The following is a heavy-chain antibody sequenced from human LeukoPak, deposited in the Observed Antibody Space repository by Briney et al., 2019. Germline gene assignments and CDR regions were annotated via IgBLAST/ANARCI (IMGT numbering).Heavy chain of an antibody. CDR2: INPNSGGT. J-gene: IGHJ6*03. CDR3: ARGINSEYSSSFYYYYYMDV. V-gene: IGHV1-2*02. D-gene: IGHD6-6*01. CDR1: GYTFTTDY. Sequence: ASVKVSCKASGYTFTTDYIHWVRQAPGQGLEWMGWINPNSGGTKYAQKFQGRVTMTRDTSISTAYMELSRLRYDDTAVYYCARGINSEYSSSFYYYYYMDVWGKGTTVTVSS.